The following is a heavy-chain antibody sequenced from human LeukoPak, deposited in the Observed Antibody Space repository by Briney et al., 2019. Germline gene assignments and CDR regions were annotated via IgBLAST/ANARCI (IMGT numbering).Heavy chain of an antibody. V-gene: IGHV3-21*05. J-gene: IGHJ6*03. CDR1: GFTLSSYS. Sequence: GGSLRLSCAASGFTLSSYSMNWVGQAPGKGLEWVSYMGYSGRDMYYADSVKGRFTISRDNAKNALYLQMNSLRVEDTAVYYCARRVGYYMDVWGKGTTVTVSS. D-gene: IGHD5/OR15-5a*01. CDR3: ARRVGYYMDV. CDR2: MGYSGRDM.